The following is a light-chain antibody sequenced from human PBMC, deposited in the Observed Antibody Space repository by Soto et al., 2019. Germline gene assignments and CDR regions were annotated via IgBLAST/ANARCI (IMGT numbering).Light chain of an antibody. CDR3: SSYTTSSTVV. V-gene: IGLV2-14*01. CDR1: SSDVGGYNY. Sequence: QSALTQPASVSGSPGQSITMSCTGTSSDVGGYNYVSWYQQHPGKAPKLMIFDVSNRPSGVSTRFSGSKSGDTASLTISGLQAEDEAYYYCSSYTTSSTVVFGGGAKVTVL. J-gene: IGLJ2*01. CDR2: DVS.